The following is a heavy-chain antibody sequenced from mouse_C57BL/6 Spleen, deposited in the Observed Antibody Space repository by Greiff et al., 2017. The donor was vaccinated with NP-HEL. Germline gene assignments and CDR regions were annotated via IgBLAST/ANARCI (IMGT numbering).Heavy chain of an antibody. D-gene: IGHD1-1*01. V-gene: IGHV1-55*01. CDR1: GYTFTSYW. CDR3: ARLATVVAHWYFDV. J-gene: IGHJ1*03. Sequence: QVHVKQSGAELVKPGASVKMSCKASGYTFTSYWVTWVKQRPGQGLEWIGDIYPGSGSTNYNEKFKSKATLTVDTSSSTAYMQLSSLTSEDSAVYYCARLATVVAHWYFDVWGTGTTVTVSS. CDR2: IYPGSGST.